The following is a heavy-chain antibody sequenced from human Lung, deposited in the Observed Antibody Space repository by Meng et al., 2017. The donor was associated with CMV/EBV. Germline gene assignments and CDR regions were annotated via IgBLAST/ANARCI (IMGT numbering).Heavy chain of an antibody. Sequence: GGSLRLSCAASGFSFNIYAMSWVRQAPGRGLEWVSLIYSSGSTTNYADSVKGRFTISRDNSKNTLYLQLRNLRVEDTAIYYCLTFYSDGKSYWCPGTLVTVSS. CDR2: IYSSGSTT. D-gene: IGHD3-3*02. J-gene: IGHJ4*02. CDR3: LTFYSDGKSY. V-gene: IGHV3-23*03. CDR1: GFSFNIYA.